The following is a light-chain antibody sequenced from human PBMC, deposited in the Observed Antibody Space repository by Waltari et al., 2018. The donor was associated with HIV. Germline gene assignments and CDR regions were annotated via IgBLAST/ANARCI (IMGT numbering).Light chain of an antibody. CDR3: CSYTKLTTHYVL. CDR1: TTDIGGYNY. V-gene: IGLV2-14*03. J-gene: IGLJ2*01. Sequence: QSALTQPASVSGSPGQSITISCNGTTTDIGGYNYFSWYQRHPDKAPKPIIFGVSNRPSGISSRFSGSKSGNTASLTISGLQAEDEADYYCCSYTKLTTHYVLFGGGTKLTVL. CDR2: GVS.